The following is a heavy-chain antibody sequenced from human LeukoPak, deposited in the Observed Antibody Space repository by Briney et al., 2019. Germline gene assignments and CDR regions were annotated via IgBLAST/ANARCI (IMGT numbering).Heavy chain of an antibody. CDR2: ISAYNGNT. J-gene: IGHJ4*02. V-gene: IGHV1-18*01. CDR1: GYTFTSYG. Sequence: ASVKVSCKASGYTFTSYGISWVRQAPGRGLEWMGWISAYNGNTNYAQKLQGRVTMTTDTSTSTAYMELRSLRSDDTAVYYCAREFSRVGATKKEWNFDYWGQGTLVTVSS. D-gene: IGHD1-26*01. CDR3: AREFSRVGATKKEWNFDY.